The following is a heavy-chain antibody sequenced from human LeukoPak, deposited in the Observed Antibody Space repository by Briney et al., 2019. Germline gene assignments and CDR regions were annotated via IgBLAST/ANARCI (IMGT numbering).Heavy chain of an antibody. D-gene: IGHD3-10*01. Sequence: GASVKVSCKVSGYTLTELSMHWVRQAPGKGLEWMGGFDPEDGETIYAQKFQGRVTMTEDTSTDTAYMELSSLRAEDTAVYYCAREFGELLVYYYYYYMDVWGKGTTVTISS. V-gene: IGHV1-24*01. CDR2: FDPEDGET. CDR1: GYTLTELS. J-gene: IGHJ6*03. CDR3: AREFGELLVYYYYYYMDV.